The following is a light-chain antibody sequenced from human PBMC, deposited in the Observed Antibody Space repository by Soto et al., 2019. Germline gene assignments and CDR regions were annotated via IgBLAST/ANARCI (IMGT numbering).Light chain of an antibody. Sequence: DIPMTQSPSTLSASVGDRVTITCRASETIYRWLAWYQQKPGKAPKLLIHDASSLESGVPSRFSGSGYGTQFTLTISSLQPEDSATYYCQQYSSYVYTFGQGTKLEIK. CDR2: DAS. CDR1: ETIYRW. J-gene: IGKJ2*01. V-gene: IGKV1-5*01. CDR3: QQYSSYVYT.